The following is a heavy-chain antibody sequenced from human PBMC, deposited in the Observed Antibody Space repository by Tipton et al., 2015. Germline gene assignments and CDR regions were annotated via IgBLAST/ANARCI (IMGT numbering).Heavy chain of an antibody. D-gene: IGHD6-19*01. J-gene: IGHJ4*02. CDR1: GFNFNTYW. CDR3: AREGSGWYGADY. CDR2: MNEDGSQK. V-gene: IGHV3-7*01. Sequence: SLRLSCAASGFNFNTYWMSWVRQAPGKGLEWVANMNEDGSQKYYVDSVRGRFTISRDNTQNSLFLQMNSLRAEDTAVHYCAREGSGWYGADYWGQGTLVTVSS.